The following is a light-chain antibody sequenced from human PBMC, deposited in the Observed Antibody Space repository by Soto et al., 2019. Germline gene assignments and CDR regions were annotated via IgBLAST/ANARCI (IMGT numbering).Light chain of an antibody. J-gene: IGKJ1*01. V-gene: IGKV3D-15*01. CDR3: QQYNDWPLT. Sequence: EIVMTQSPPTLSVSPGERATLPCRASQSVSSYLAWYQQKPGQAPRLLIYDASNRATGIPARFSGTGSGTEFTLTISSLQSEDFALYYCQQYNDWPLTFGQGTKVDIK. CDR1: QSVSSY. CDR2: DAS.